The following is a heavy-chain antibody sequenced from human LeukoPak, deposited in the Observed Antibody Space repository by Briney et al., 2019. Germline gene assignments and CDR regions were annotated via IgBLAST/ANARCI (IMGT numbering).Heavy chain of an antibody. CDR2: INHSGST. Sequence: SETLSLTCAVYGGSFSGYYWSWIRQPPGKGLEWIGEINHSGSTNYNPSLKSRVTISVDTSKNQFSLKLSSVTAADTAVYYCANGYGFDYWGQGTLVTVSS. D-gene: IGHD5-18*01. CDR1: GGSFSGYY. J-gene: IGHJ4*02. CDR3: ANGYGFDY. V-gene: IGHV4-34*01.